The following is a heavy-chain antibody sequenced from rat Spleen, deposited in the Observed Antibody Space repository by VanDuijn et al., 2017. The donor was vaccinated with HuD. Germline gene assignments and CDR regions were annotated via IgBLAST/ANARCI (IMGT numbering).Heavy chain of an antibody. CDR1: GFSITSNY. CDR3: AKTTVAYYYIMDA. D-gene: IGHD1-3*01. Sequence: EVQLQESGPGLVKPSQSLSLTCSVTGFSITSNYWGWIRKFPGNKMEWMGYITYSGGTTYNPSLKSRISITRDTSKNQFFLQLNSVTTEDTATYYCAKTTVAYYYIMDAWGQGASVTVSS. V-gene: IGHV3-1*01. CDR2: ITYSGGT. J-gene: IGHJ4*01.